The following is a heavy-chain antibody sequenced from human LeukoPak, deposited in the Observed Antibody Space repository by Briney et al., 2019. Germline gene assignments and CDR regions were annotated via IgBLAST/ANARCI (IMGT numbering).Heavy chain of an antibody. V-gene: IGHV3-21*01. Sequence: PGGSLRLSCAASEFTFSKFPMGWVRQAPGRGLEWVSSISSSSSYIYYADSVKGRFTISRDNSKNTLYLQMSSLRAEDTAVYYCARVVVPAAIVPDYWGQGTLVTVSS. CDR1: EFTFSKFP. CDR2: ISSSSSYI. CDR3: ARVVVPAAIVPDY. D-gene: IGHD2-2*01. J-gene: IGHJ4*02.